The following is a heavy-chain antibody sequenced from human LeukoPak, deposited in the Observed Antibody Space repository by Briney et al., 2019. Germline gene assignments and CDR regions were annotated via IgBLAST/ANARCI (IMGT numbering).Heavy chain of an antibody. D-gene: IGHD3-10*01. CDR2: ISSSSSTI. CDR1: GFTFSSYS. CDR3: ARDPDGSGSYSKYNWFDP. J-gene: IGHJ5*02. V-gene: IGHV3-48*02. Sequence: PGGSLRLSCAASGFTFSSYSMNWVRQAPGKGLEWVSYISSSSSTINYADSVKGRFTISRDNDKNSLYLQMNSLRDEDTAVYYCARDPDGSGSYSKYNWFDPWGQGTLVTVSS.